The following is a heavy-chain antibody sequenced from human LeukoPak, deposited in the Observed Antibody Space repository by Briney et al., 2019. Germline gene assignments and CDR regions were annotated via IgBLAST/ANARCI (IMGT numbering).Heavy chain of an antibody. J-gene: IGHJ5*02. CDR3: ARGRSYAGRGFDP. Sequence: ASVKVSCKASGYTFTGYYMHWVRQAPGQGLEWMGWINPNSGGTNYAQKFQGRVTMTRDTSISTAYMELSRLRSDDTAVYYCARGRSYAGRGFDPWGQGTLVTVSS. CDR1: GYTFTGYY. V-gene: IGHV1-2*02. D-gene: IGHD1-26*01. CDR2: INPNSGGT.